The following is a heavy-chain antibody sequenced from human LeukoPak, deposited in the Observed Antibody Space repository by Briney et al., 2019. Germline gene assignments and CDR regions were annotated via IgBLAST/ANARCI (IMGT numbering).Heavy chain of an antibody. V-gene: IGHV4-4*09. CDR2: IYTSGST. CDR3: ARQKCTSTSCLTKNAFDI. D-gene: IGHD2-2*01. CDR1: GSISSYY. J-gene: IGHJ3*02. Sequence: SETLSLTCTVSGSISSYYWSRIRQPPGKGLEWIGYIYTSGSTNYNPSLESRITISVDTSTNQFSLDLSSVTAADTAVYYCARQKCTSTSCLTKNAFDIWGQGTMVTVSS.